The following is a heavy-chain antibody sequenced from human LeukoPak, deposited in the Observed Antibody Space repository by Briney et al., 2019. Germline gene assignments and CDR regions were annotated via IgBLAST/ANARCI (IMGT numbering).Heavy chain of an antibody. Sequence: ASVKVSCKASGYTFTSYGISWVRQAPGQGLEWMGRINPNSGGTNYAQKFQGRVTMTRDTSISTAYMELSRLRSDDTAVYYCARGLVATIRYWGQGTLVTVSS. D-gene: IGHD5-12*01. V-gene: IGHV1-2*06. CDR1: GYTFTSYG. CDR3: ARGLVATIRY. J-gene: IGHJ4*02. CDR2: INPNSGGT.